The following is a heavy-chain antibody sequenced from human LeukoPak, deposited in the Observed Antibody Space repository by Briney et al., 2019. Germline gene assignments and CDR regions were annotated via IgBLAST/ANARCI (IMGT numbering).Heavy chain of an antibody. CDR3: ARVSPTYCGGDCYYSYYFDY. V-gene: IGHV4-59*12. CDR2: IYYSGST. J-gene: IGHJ4*02. D-gene: IGHD2-21*02. CDR1: GGSISSYY. Sequence: KPSETLSLTCTVSGGSISSYYWSWIRQPPGKGLEWIGYIYYSGSTNYNPSLKSRVTISVDTSKNQFSLKLSSVTAADTAVYYCARVSPTYCGGDCYYSYYFDYWGQGTLVTVSS.